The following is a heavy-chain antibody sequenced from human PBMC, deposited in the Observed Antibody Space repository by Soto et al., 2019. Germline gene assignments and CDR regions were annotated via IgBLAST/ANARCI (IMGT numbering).Heavy chain of an antibody. V-gene: IGHV3-9*01. CDR1: GFTFDDFA. D-gene: IGHD3-10*01. Sequence: EVQLVESGGGLVQPGRYLRLSCAASGFTFDDFAMHWVRQAPGKGLEWVSGISWNSAMIGYADSVKGRFTISRDNAKNSLYLQMNSLRPEDTALYFCAKDNRADRGAFDYWGQGTLVSVFS. CDR2: ISWNSAMI. J-gene: IGHJ4*02. CDR3: AKDNRADRGAFDY.